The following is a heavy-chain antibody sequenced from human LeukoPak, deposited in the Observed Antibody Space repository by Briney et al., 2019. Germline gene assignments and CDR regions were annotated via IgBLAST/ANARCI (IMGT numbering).Heavy chain of an antibody. CDR2: INHSGST. D-gene: IGHD3-3*01. CDR3: ARSITIFGVVTGAYYYYGMDV. Sequence: SETLSLTCAVYGGSFSGYYWSWIRQPLGKGLEWIGEINHSGSTNYNPSLKSRVTISVDTSKNQFSLKLSSVTAADTAVYYCARSITIFGVVTGAYYYYGMDVWGQGTTVTVSS. CDR1: GGSFSGYY. J-gene: IGHJ6*02. V-gene: IGHV4-34*01.